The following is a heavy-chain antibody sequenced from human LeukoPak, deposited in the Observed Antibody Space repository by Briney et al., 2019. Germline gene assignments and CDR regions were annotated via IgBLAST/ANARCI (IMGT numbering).Heavy chain of an antibody. D-gene: IGHD3-10*01. CDR1: GFSVNTNGVS. Sequence: SGPTLVNPTQTLTLTCTFSGFSVNTNGVSVGWIRQPPGKALEWLALMYWDDDKRYSPSLKSRLTITKDIAKNQVVLIMTNMDPGDTATYYCARPSNSMVRGVTGYFDLWGRGTLVTVSS. CDR3: ARPSNSMVRGVTGYFDL. J-gene: IGHJ2*01. CDR2: MYWDDDK. V-gene: IGHV2-5*02.